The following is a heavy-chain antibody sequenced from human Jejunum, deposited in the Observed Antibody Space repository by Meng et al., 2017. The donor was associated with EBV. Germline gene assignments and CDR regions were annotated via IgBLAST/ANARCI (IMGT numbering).Heavy chain of an antibody. J-gene: IGHJ4*02. Sequence: QVQLQESGPVLVSPSETLHLPCTVSGGSVSTASYYWSWIRQAPGKGLEWIGYIYYSGNTNYNPSLKSRATITVDTSKNQFSLNLSSVTAADTAVYYCARVVDYYERSGYPDFWGQGTLVTVSS. D-gene: IGHD3-22*01. CDR1: GGSVSTASYY. V-gene: IGHV4-61*01. CDR2: IYYSGNT. CDR3: ARVVDYYERSGYPDF.